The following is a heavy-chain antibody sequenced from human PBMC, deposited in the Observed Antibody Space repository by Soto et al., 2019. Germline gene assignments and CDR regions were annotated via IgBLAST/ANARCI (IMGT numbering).Heavy chain of an antibody. V-gene: IGHV1-69*13. J-gene: IGHJ6*02. Sequence: PGASVKVSCKASGGTFSSYAISWVRQAPGQGLEWMGGIIPIFGTANYAQKFQGRVTITADESTSTAYMELSSLGSDDTAVYYCARDRIRSSGYDSSSPRLNYYYYYGMDVWGQGTTVTVSS. D-gene: IGHD5-12*01. CDR3: ARDRIRSSGYDSSSPRLNYYYYYGMDV. CDR1: GGTFSSYA. CDR2: IIPIFGTA.